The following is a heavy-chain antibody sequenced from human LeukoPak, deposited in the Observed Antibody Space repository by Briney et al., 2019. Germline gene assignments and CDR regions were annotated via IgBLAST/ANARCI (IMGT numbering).Heavy chain of an antibody. Sequence: GGSLRLSCVASGFTFSDYYMSWIRQAPGKGLEWVSYISSSSSYTNYADSVKGRFTISRDNAENSLYLQMNSLRAEDTAVYYCARGEFDFDYWGQGTLVTVSS. V-gene: IGHV3-11*06. CDR3: ARGEFDFDY. J-gene: IGHJ4*02. D-gene: IGHD3-10*01. CDR1: GFTFSDYY. CDR2: ISSSSSYT.